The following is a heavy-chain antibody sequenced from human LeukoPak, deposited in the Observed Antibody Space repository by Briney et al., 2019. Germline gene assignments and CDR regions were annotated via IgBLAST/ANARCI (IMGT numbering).Heavy chain of an antibody. Sequence: GESLKISCEASGYIFTTYCIAWVRQMPGKGLECMAIVCPGDSNTRYSPSFQGQVTISADKSISTAYLQRSSLKASDTAMYYCARRSGYCSNNICYSDDAFDIWGQGTMVTVSS. D-gene: IGHD2-2*03. CDR1: GYIFTTYC. V-gene: IGHV5-51*01. CDR2: VCPGDSNT. CDR3: ARRSGYCSNNICYSDDAFDI. J-gene: IGHJ3*02.